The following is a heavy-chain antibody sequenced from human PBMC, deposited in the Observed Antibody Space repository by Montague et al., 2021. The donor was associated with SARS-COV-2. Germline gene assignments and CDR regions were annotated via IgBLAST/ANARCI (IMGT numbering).Heavy chain of an antibody. CDR1: GGSISSYY. Sequence: SETLSLTCTVSGGSISSYYWSWIRQPPGKGLEWIGYIYYGGSTNYSPSFKGQVIISVDTSNNQFSLRLTSVTAADTAVYYCARLRRPDGYSYWFGPWGQGTLVTVSS. J-gene: IGHJ5*02. V-gene: IGHV4-59*08. CDR2: IYYGGST. D-gene: IGHD5-24*01. CDR3: ARLRRPDGYSYWFGP.